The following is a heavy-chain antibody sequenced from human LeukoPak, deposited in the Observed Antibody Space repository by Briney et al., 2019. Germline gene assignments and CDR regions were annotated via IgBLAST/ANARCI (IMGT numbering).Heavy chain of an antibody. Sequence: PSETLSLTCTVSDFSISSAYYWGWIRQPPGKGLEWIGSFYHSGNTYYNPSLKSRVTMSVDTSKNQFSLKLSSVTAADTAVYYCARSYYYDSSGYQPLDYWGQGTLVTVSS. CDR2: FYHSGNT. CDR3: ARSYYYDSSGYQPLDY. J-gene: IGHJ4*02. V-gene: IGHV4-38-2*02. D-gene: IGHD3-22*01. CDR1: DFSISSAYY.